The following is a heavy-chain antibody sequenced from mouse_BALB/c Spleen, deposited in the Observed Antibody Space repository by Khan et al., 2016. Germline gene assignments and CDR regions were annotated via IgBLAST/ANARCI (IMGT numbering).Heavy chain of an antibody. CDR2: ISSGSRTI. CDR3: TRGDY. Sequence: EVELVESGGGLVQPGGSRKLSCAASGFTFSRFGMHWVRQTPEKGLEWVAFISSGSRTIYYADTLKGRFTISRDNPKNALLLQMTSLRSEDTAMYYCTRGDYWGQGTTLTVSS. CDR1: GFTFSRFG. V-gene: IGHV5-17*02. J-gene: IGHJ2*01.